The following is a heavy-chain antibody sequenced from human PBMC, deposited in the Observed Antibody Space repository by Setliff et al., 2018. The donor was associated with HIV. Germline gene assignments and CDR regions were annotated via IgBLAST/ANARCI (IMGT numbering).Heavy chain of an antibody. D-gene: IGHD1-26*01. J-gene: IGHJ4*02. CDR2: IRYDGSNK. Sequence: GGSLRLSCAASGFTFNNYGMHWVRQAPGKGLEWVAFIRYDGSNKDYADSVKGRFTISRDNSKNTLYLQMTSLRVEDTALYYCAKDLKWSGNYWGGFDCWGQGTLVTVSS. V-gene: IGHV3-30*02. CDR3: AKDLKWSGNYWGGFDC. CDR1: GFTFNNYG.